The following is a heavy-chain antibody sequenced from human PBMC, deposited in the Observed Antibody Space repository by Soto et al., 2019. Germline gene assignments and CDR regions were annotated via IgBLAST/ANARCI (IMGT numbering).Heavy chain of an antibody. J-gene: IGHJ6*02. D-gene: IGHD3-22*01. V-gene: IGHV1-2*02. CDR1: GCTFTGYY. CDR2: INPNSGGT. Sequence: EASVKVSCKDSGCTFTGYYMHWVRQAPGQGLEWMGWINPNSGGTNYAQKFQGRVTMTRDTSISTAYMELSRLRSDDTAVYYCARDPPPTYYYDSSGSAVYYYGMDVWGQGTTVTVSS. CDR3: ARDPPPTYYYDSSGSAVYYYGMDV.